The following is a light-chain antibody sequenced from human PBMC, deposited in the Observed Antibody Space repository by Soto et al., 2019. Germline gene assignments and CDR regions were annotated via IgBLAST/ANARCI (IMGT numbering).Light chain of an antibody. CDR3: SVYTRTSTYV. V-gene: IGLV2-11*01. CDR2: HVS. J-gene: IGLJ1*01. Sequence: QSALTQPRSVSGSPGQSVTISCTGTSSDVGAYDYVSWYQQHPGKAPKLLIYHVSKRPSGVPDRFSGSRSGNTASLTISGLQAEDEGDYYCSVYTRTSTYVFGTGTKLTVL. CDR1: SSDVGAYDY.